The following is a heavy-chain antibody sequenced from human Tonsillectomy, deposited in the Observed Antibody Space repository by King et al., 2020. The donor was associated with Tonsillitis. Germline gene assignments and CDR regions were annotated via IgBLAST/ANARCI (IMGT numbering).Heavy chain of an antibody. V-gene: IGHV4-59*01. D-gene: IGHD3-10*01. CDR1: GGSISSYY. CDR2: IYYSGST. J-gene: IGHJ5*02. Sequence: VQLQESGPGLVKPSETLSLTCTVSGGSISSYYWSWIRQSPGKGLEWIGYIYYSGSTNYNPSLKSRVTISVHTSKNQFSLKVSSVTAADTAVYYCARDVGRQYGSGSFNWFDPWGQGTLVTVSS. CDR3: ARDVGRQYGSGSFNWFDP.